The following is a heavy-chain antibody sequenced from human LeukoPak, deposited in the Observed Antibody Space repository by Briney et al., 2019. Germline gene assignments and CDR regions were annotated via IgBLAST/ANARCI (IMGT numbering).Heavy chain of an antibody. CDR3: ARDGPGYSFDY. D-gene: IGHD5-18*01. CDR2: ISTSGSTI. Sequence: PVGSLRLSCAASGFTFSSYGMNWVRQAPGKGLEWVSCISTSGSTIYYAESVKGRLTISRDNARNSLYLQMNSLRAEDTAIYYCARDGPGYSFDYWGQGTLVTVSS. J-gene: IGHJ4*02. CDR1: GFTFSSYG. V-gene: IGHV3-48*03.